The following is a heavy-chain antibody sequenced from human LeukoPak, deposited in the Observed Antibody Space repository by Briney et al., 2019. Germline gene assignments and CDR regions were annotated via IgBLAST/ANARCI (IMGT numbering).Heavy chain of an antibody. J-gene: IGHJ6*03. Sequence: PSETLSLTCTVSGGSISSGSYYWSWIRQPAGKGLEWIGRIYTSGSTNYNPSLKSRVTISVDTSKNQFSLKLSSVTAADTAVCYCARYFITIFGVVTPMDVWGKGTTVTVSS. CDR3: ARYFITIFGVVTPMDV. CDR2: IYTSGST. D-gene: IGHD3-3*01. CDR1: GGSISSGSYY. V-gene: IGHV4-61*02.